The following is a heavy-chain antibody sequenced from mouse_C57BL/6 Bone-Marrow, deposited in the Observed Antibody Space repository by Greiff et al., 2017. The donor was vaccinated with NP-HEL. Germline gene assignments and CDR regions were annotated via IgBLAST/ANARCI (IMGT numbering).Heavy chain of an antibody. D-gene: IGHD2-4*01. CDR2: IYPGDGDT. J-gene: IGHJ4*01. V-gene: IGHV1-82*01. Sequence: VQLQQSGPELVKPGASVKISCKASGYAFSSSWMNWVKQRPGKGLEWIGRIYPGDGDTNYNGKFKGKATLTADKSSSTAYMQLSSLTSEDSAVYFCARSNDYIYYAMDYWGQGTSVTVSS. CDR3: ARSNDYIYYAMDY. CDR1: GYAFSSSW.